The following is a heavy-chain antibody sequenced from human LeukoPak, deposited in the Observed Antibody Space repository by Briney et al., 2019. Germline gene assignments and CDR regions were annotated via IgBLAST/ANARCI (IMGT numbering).Heavy chain of an antibody. V-gene: IGHV3-49*04. D-gene: IGHD3-9*01. CDR1: GFTFGDYA. J-gene: IGHJ5*02. Sequence: GGSLRLSCTASGFTFGDYAMSWVRQAPGKGLEWVGFTRSKAYGGTTEYAASVKGRFTISRDDSKSIAYLQMNSLKTEDTAVYYCTRGFDSTLDWFDPWGQGTLVTVSS. CDR2: TRSKAYGGTT. CDR3: TRGFDSTLDWFDP.